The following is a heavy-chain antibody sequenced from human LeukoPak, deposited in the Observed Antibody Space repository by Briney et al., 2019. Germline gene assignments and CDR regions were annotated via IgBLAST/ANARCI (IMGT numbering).Heavy chain of an antibody. V-gene: IGHV3-7*01. CDR3: ARGRFNYDSSGYSSFYH. J-gene: IGHJ4*02. CDR2: IKEDGSEK. D-gene: IGHD3-22*01. CDR1: GVTFSSYW. Sequence: GGSLRLSCAASGVTFSSYWMSWVRQAPGKGLEWVANIKEDGSEKYYVDSVKGRFTISRDNAKNSLYLQMNSLRAEDTAVYYCARGRFNYDSSGYSSFYHWGQGTLVTVSS.